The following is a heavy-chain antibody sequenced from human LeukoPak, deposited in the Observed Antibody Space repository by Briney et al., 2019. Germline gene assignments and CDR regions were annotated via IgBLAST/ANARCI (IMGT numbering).Heavy chain of an antibody. V-gene: IGHV3-74*01. CDR1: GFMFSKSW. J-gene: IGHJ5*02. CDR3: GRERDDHGDPGPLDA. D-gene: IGHD4-17*01. CDR2: IYNDGSTT. Sequence: PGGSLRLSCAASGFMFSKSWMHWVRQVPGKGLVWGARIYNDGSTTKHADSVKARFTISRDNAANTLYLKMSSLRAEDTAVYYCGRERDDHGDPGPLDAWGQGDLVTVSS.